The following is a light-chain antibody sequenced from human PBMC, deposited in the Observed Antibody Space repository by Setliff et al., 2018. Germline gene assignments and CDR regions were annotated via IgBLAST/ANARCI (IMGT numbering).Light chain of an antibody. CDR2: DVT. Sequence: QSALAQPRSVSGSPGQSVTISCTGTSSGVSAYNYVSWYQQHPGKAPKLMIYDVTKRPSGVPDRFSGSKSGNPASLAISGLQAEDEADYHCCSYAGSYTLVFGGGTKVTVL. CDR3: CSYAGSYTLV. CDR1: SSGVSAYNY. V-gene: IGLV2-11*01. J-gene: IGLJ3*02.